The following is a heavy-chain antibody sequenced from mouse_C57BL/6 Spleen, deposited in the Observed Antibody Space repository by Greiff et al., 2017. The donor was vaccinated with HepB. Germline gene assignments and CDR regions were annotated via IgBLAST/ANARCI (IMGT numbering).Heavy chain of an antibody. CDR1: GFTFSDYY. CDR3: ARRGYYAMDY. Sequence: EVQRVESEGGLVQPGSSMKLSCTASGFTFSDYYMAWVRQVPEKGLEWVANINYDGSSTYYLDSLKSRFIISRDNAKNILYLQMSSLKSEDTATYYCARRGYYAMDYWGQGTSVTVSS. V-gene: IGHV5-16*02. CDR2: INYDGSST. J-gene: IGHJ4*01.